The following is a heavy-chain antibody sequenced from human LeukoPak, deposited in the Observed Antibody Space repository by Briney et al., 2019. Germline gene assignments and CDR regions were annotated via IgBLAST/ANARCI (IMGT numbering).Heavy chain of an antibody. Sequence: SETLSLTCTVSGGSISSGDYYWSWIRQPPGKGLEWIGYIYYGGSTYYNPSLKSRVTISVDTSKNQFSLKLSSVTAADTAVYYCARVLGVAAVDDYWGQGTLVTVSS. D-gene: IGHD6-13*01. J-gene: IGHJ4*02. CDR3: ARVLGVAAVDDY. CDR2: IYYGGST. CDR1: GGSISSGDYY. V-gene: IGHV4-30-4*01.